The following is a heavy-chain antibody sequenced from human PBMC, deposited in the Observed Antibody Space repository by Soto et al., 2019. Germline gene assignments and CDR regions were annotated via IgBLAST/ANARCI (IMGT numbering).Heavy chain of an antibody. V-gene: IGHV1-8*01. D-gene: IGHD3-10*01. CDR2: TNPNSGNT. CDR1: GYSFTSCG. J-gene: IGHJ6*03. CDR3: ARGGLGSPIPYYYYYMDV. Sequence: ASVKVSCKASGYSFTSCGINWVRQATGQGLEWMGWTNPNSGNTGYAQKFQGRVTMTRNTSISTAYMELSSLRSDDTAVYYCARGGLGSPIPYYYYYMDVWGKGTKVTGSS.